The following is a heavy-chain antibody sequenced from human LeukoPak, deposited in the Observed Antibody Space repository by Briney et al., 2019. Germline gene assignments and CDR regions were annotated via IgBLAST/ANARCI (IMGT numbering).Heavy chain of an antibody. Sequence: PGGSLRFSCAASGFTFRNYFMSWVRQAPGKGLEWLSSISTSSSHIYYTDSVKGRFTISRDNAKNSLSLQMNNLTLDDTAVYYCAREGLLVNGGFDIWGQGTMISVSS. CDR2: ISTSSSHI. V-gene: IGHV3-21*01. CDR1: GFTFRNYF. J-gene: IGHJ3*02. CDR3: AREGLLVNGGFDI. D-gene: IGHD3/OR15-3a*01.